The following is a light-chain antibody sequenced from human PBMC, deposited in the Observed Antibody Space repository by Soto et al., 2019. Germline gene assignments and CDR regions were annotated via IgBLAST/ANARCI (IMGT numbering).Light chain of an antibody. J-gene: IGLJ1*01. V-gene: IGLV2-14*03. CDR3: TSYTTSITYV. CDR1: SSDVGGYNF. CDR2: DVS. Sequence: QSALTQPASVSGSPGQSITISCTGTSSDVGGYNFVSWYQHHPGKAPKLIIYDVSNRPSGVSNRFSGSKSGNMASLTISGLQAEDEADYYCTSYTTSITYVFGTGTKLTV.